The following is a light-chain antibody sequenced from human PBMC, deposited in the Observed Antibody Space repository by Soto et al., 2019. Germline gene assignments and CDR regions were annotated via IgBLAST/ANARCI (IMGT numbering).Light chain of an antibody. CDR1: LSISSF. CDR2: DAS. Sequence: DLQMTQSPSSLSASVGDRVTITCRASLSISSFLNWYRQKPGKAPKLLIYDASILKSGVPSRFSGRGSGTDFTLTISSLQPEDFATYYCQQSYSFPYTFGQGTKLEIK. CDR3: QQSYSFPYT. V-gene: IGKV1-39*01. J-gene: IGKJ2*01.